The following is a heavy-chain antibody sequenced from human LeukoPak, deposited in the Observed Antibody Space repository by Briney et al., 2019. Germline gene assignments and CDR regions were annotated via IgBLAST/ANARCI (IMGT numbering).Heavy chain of an antibody. CDR1: GFPFNAYW. D-gene: IGHD6-13*01. J-gene: IGHJ4*02. Sequence: GGSLRLSCAASGFPFNAYWMTWVRQAPGKGLEWVANIRQDGDTKYHVDSVKGRFTISRDNAMNSLYLQMNSLRAEDTAIYYCARSLPYGTTWYGRSDFWGQGTLVTVSS. CDR2: IRQDGDTK. V-gene: IGHV3-7*03. CDR3: ARSLPYGTTWYGRSDF.